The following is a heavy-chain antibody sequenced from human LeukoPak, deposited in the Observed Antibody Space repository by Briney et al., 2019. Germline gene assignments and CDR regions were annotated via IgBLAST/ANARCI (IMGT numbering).Heavy chain of an antibody. CDR3: ARGKAPGGYSDYGLDAFDI. J-gene: IGHJ3*02. CDR2: IAFDGSKI. Sequence: PGGSLRLSCAASGVSFSTSGMHWVRQAPGKGLEWVAVIAFDGSKIYYADSVKGRFTISRDNSKNTLYLQMDNLRAEDTAVYFCARGKAPGGYSDYGLDAFDIWGQGTMVTVSS. CDR1: GVSFSTSG. V-gene: IGHV3-33*01. D-gene: IGHD5-12*01.